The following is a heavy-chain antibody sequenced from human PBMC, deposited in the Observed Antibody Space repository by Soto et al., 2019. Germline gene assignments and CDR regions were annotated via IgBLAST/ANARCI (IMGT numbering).Heavy chain of an antibody. CDR2: ISYSGST. J-gene: IGHJ4*01. CDR3: ARGVLH. V-gene: IGHV4-31*03. Sequence: QVQLQESGPGLVQPSQTLSLTCTVSGGSISSGGYYWSWIRQHPGTGLEWIGHISYSGSTYYNTSLKRRVTISVDTAGKQFSLIVNSVTAAETAVYYCARGVLHWGQGTLVTVSS. CDR1: GGSISSGGYY.